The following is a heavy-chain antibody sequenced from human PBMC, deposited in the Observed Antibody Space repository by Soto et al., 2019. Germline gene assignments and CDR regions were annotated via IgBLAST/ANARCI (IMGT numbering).Heavy chain of an antibody. CDR2: IYYSGST. CDR3: ARVKSKRQLLYTNYYYGMDV. Sequence: SETLSLTCTVSGGSIISYCWSWIRQPPGKGLEWIGYIYYSGSTNYNHSLKSRVTISVDTSKNQFSLKLSSVTAADTAVYYCARVKSKRQLLYTNYYYGMDVWGQGTTVTVSS. D-gene: IGHD2-2*02. J-gene: IGHJ6*02. CDR1: GGSIISYC. V-gene: IGHV4-59*01.